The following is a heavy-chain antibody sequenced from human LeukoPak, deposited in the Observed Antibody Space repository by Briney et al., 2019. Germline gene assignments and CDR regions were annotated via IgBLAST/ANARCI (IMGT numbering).Heavy chain of an antibody. CDR3: ARVSSGWYVPFDY. Sequence: GASVKVSCKASGYTFTGYYMHWVRQAPGQGLEWMGWINPNSGGTNYAQKFQGRVTMTRDTSISTVYMELSRLRSDDTAVYYCARVSSGWYVPFDYWGQGTLVTVSS. CDR1: GYTFTGYY. CDR2: INPNSGGT. J-gene: IGHJ4*02. V-gene: IGHV1-2*02. D-gene: IGHD6-19*01.